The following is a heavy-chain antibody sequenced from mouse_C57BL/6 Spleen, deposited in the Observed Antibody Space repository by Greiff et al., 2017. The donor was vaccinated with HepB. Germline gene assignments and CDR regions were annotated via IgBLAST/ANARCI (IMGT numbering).Heavy chain of an antibody. CDR2: IDPENGDT. CDR1: GFNIKDDY. J-gene: IGHJ3*01. Sequence: VQLQQSGAELVRPGASVKLSCTASGFNIKDDYMHWVKQRPEQGLEWIGWIDPENGDTEYASKFQGKATITADTSSNTAYLQLSSLTSEDTAVYYCTTRSNAFAYWGQGTLVTVSA. CDR3: TTRSNAFAY. V-gene: IGHV14-4*01. D-gene: IGHD2-5*01.